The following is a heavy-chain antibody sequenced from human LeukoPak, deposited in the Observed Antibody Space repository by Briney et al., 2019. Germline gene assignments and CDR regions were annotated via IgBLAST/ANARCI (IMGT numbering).Heavy chain of an antibody. CDR1: GGSISTGGYY. CDR3: ARGLSAIVY. Sequence: SETLSLTCTVSGGSISTGGYYWSWIRQHPGKGLEWIGNIYYSGSTYYSPSLKSRVTMSVDTSKNQFSLTLISVTAADTAVYYCARGLSAIVYWGQGTLVTVSS. J-gene: IGHJ4*02. CDR2: IYYSGST. V-gene: IGHV4-31*03. D-gene: IGHD2-15*01.